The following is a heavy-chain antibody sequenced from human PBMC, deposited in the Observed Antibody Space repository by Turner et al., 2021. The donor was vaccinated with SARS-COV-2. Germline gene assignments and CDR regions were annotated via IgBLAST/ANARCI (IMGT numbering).Heavy chain of an antibody. D-gene: IGHD3-10*01. CDR1: GFTVSSNY. Sequence: EVQLVESGGGLIQPGGSLRLSCAASGFTVSSNYMNWVRQAPGKGLEWVSIIYSGGSTYYADSVKGRFTISRDNSKNTLFLQMNSLRAEDTAVYYCARAHYYGSGRGAFDIWGQGTMVTISS. J-gene: IGHJ3*02. CDR3: ARAHYYGSGRGAFDI. CDR2: IYSGGST. V-gene: IGHV3-53*01.